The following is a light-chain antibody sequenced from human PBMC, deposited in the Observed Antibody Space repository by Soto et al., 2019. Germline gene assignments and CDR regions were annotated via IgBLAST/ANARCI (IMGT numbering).Light chain of an antibody. V-gene: IGKV1-33*01. CDR2: GAS. CDR3: QHYDILFNT. J-gene: IGKJ5*01. CDR1: QDINNY. Sequence: IQMTQSPSSLSASIGDRVSITCQASQDINNYLNWYQQKPGKAPKLLIYGASNLETGVPSRFSGSGSGTHFSFTISSLHSEDIATYYCQHYDILFNTFGQGTRLEIK.